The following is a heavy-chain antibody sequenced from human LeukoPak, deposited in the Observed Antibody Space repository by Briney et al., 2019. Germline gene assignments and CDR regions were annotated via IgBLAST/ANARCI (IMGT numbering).Heavy chain of an antibody. CDR2: IYYSGNT. J-gene: IGHJ4*02. Sequence: SETLSLTCTVSGGSISSYYRGWIRQPPGKGLEWIGHIYYSGNTNYNPSLKSRVTISIDTSKIQFSLKLSSVTAADTAVYYCARGYSSSWYVYWGPGTLVTVPS. D-gene: IGHD6-13*01. V-gene: IGHV4-59*01. CDR1: GGSISSYY. CDR3: ARGYSSSWYVY.